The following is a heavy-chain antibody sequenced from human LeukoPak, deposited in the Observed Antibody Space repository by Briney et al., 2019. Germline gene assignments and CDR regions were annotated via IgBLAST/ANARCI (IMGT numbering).Heavy chain of an antibody. J-gene: IGHJ4*02. CDR1: GFRFSNYA. V-gene: IGHV3-23*01. CDR3: AKGAYDYIEMGYIDY. D-gene: IGHD5-12*01. CDR2: IIGSSGAT. Sequence: GGSLRLSCAASGFRFSNYAMNWVRQAPGKGLEGVSLIIGSSGATFYADSVKGRFTISRDNSKNTLFLQMNSLRAEDTALYYCAKGAYDYIEMGYIDYWGQGTLVTVSS.